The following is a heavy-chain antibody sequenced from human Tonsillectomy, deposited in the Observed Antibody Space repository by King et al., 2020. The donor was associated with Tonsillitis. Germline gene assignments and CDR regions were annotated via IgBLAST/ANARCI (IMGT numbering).Heavy chain of an antibody. V-gene: IGHV1-69*09. D-gene: IGHD3-22*01. CDR3: AKRNTGPYDMSAYYVQYFQN. CDR1: GGTFSSYA. Sequence: VQLVESGTEVKKPGSSVKVSCKASGGTFSSYAISWVRQAPGQGLEWMGRIIPILGIANYAQNFQGRVTITADKPTATAYIELSSLSTEDTAVYYCAKRNTGPYDMSAYYVQYFQNWGQGTLITVSS. J-gene: IGHJ1*01. CDR2: IIPILGIA.